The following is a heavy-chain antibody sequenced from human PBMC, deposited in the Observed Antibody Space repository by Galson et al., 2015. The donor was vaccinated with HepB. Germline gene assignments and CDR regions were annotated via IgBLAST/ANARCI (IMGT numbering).Heavy chain of an antibody. V-gene: IGHV1-18*04. Sequence: SCKASGYTFTSYGISWVRQAPGQGLEWMGWISAYNGNTNYAQKLQGRVTMTTDTSTGTAYMELRSLRSDDTAVYYCARDSSVSYCGGDCHDDAFDIWGQGTMVTVSS. CDR2: ISAYNGNT. J-gene: IGHJ3*02. CDR3: ARDSSVSYCGGDCHDDAFDI. CDR1: GYTFTSYG. D-gene: IGHD2-21*02.